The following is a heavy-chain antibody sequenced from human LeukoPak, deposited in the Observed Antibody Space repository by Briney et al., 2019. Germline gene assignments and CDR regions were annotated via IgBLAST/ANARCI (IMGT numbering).Heavy chain of an antibody. Sequence: PGGSLRLSCAASGFTFSTYWMHWVRQAPGKGLVWVSRINSDGSSKDYADSVEGRFTISRDNAKNTLYLQMNSLRVEDTAVFYCAMGHYDSSGYAHFDHWGQGTLVTVSS. CDR3: AMGHYDSSGYAHFDH. V-gene: IGHV3-74*01. D-gene: IGHD3-22*01. J-gene: IGHJ4*02. CDR1: GFTFSTYW. CDR2: INSDGSSK.